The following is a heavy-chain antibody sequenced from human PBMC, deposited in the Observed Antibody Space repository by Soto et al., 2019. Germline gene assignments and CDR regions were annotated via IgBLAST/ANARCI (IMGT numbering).Heavy chain of an antibody. CDR3: ARVTGTTKTCMDY. D-gene: IGHD1-7*01. J-gene: IGHJ4*02. Sequence: GGSLRLSCGASGFTFSSYGMHWVRQAPGKGLEWVALISYDGTNKYYADSVQGRFTFSRDNSKNTLYLQMSSLRAEDTAVYYCARVTGTTKTCMDYWGQGTLVTVSS. V-gene: IGHV3-30*03. CDR2: ISYDGTNK. CDR1: GFTFSSYG.